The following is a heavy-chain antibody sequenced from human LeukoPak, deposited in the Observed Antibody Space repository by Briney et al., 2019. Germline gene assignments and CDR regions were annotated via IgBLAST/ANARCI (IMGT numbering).Heavy chain of an antibody. J-gene: IGHJ4*02. CDR2: ISSSSSYI. Sequence: GGSLRLSCAGSGFTFSSYSMNWVRQAPGKGLEWVSSISSSSSYIYYADSVKGRFTISRDNAKNSLYLQMNSLRAEDTAVYYCARDLPVTTSAFDYWGQGTLVTVSS. V-gene: IGHV3-21*01. D-gene: IGHD4-17*01. CDR3: ARDLPVTTSAFDY. CDR1: GFTFSSYS.